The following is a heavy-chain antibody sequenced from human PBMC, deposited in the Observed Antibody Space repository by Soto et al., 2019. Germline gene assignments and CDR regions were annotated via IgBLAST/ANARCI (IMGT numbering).Heavy chain of an antibody. CDR3: AKDYYYFGSGSHFDY. V-gene: IGHV3-23*01. J-gene: IGHJ4*02. CDR2: ISGSGDST. CDR1: GFTFSVYA. D-gene: IGHD3-10*01. Sequence: EVQLLESGGGLVQPGGSLRLSCATSGFTFSVYAMSWVRQAPGAGLEWVSAISGSGDSTYYADSVKGRFTISIDDSKKTLYLQMNSLRADDTAVYYCAKDYYYFGSGSHFDYWGQGTLVTVSS.